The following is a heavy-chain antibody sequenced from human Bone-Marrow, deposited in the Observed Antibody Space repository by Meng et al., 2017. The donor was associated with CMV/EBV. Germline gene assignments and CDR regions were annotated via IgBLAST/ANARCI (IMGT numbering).Heavy chain of an antibody. CDR2: IYYSGST. CDR1: GGSISNTGYY. D-gene: IGHD6-6*01. Sequence: ESLKISCTVSGGSISNTGYYWGWIRQPPGKGLEWIGSIYYSGSTYYNPSLKSRVTISVDTSKNQFSLKLSSVTAADTAVYYCARDEQLVNSVYYYYGMDVWGQGTTVTVSS. V-gene: IGHV4-39*07. J-gene: IGHJ6*02. CDR3: ARDEQLVNSVYYYYGMDV.